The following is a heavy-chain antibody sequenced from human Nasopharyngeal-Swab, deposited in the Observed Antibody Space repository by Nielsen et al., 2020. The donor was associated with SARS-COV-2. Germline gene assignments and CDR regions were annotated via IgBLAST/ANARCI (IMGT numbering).Heavy chain of an antibody. CDR1: GFTFNNYN. Sequence: GESLKISCAASGFTFNNYNFNWVRQAPGKGLEWVSSISSSSSYIYYANSVKGRFTISRDNAKNSLYLQMNSLRTEDTGLYYCAKLAMVRGPLDAFDVWGHGTLVTV. V-gene: IGHV3-21*01. D-gene: IGHD3-10*01. J-gene: IGHJ3*01. CDR3: AKLAMVRGPLDAFDV. CDR2: ISSSSSYI.